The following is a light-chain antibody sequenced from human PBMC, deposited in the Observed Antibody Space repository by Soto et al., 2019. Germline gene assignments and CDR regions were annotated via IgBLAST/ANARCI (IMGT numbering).Light chain of an antibody. CDR1: QSISSY. V-gene: IGKV1-39*01. CDR2: AAS. J-gene: IGKJ2*02. CDR3: QQSYSTPRT. Sequence: DIQMTQSPSSLSASVGDRVTITCRASQSISSYLNWYQQKPGKAPKLLIYAASSLQSGVPSRFSGSGSGTDFTLTISSLQPEDFATYYCQQSYSTPRTFDRGTKLEIK.